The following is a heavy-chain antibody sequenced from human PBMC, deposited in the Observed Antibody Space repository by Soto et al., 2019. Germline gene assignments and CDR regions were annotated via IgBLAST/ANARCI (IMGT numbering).Heavy chain of an antibody. CDR1: GGSISSGDYY. V-gene: IGHV4-30-4*01. CDR3: ARGPDRHFYY. Sequence: QVQLQESGPGLVKPSQTLSLTCTVSGGSISSGDYYWSWIRQPPGKGLEWIGYIYYSGSTYYNPSLRSRVNISGNTAQNQVSPKLNLWASPDQALDSCARGPDRHFYYLGQGTLVPGS. CDR2: IYYSGST. J-gene: IGHJ4*02.